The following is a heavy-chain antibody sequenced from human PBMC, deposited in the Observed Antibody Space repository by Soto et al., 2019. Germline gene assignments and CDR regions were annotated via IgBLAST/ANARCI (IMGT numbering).Heavy chain of an antibody. CDR1: GDSISSPGHF. V-gene: IGHV4-39*01. Sequence: SETLSLTCIVSGDSISSPGHFWDWIRQPPGKGLEWIGNIHYSRGTYYNPSLKSRVTMSVDTSKNQFSLKLSSVTAADTAVYYCARGYCSSTSCLDAFDIWGQGTMVTVSS. CDR3: ARGYCSSTSCLDAFDI. D-gene: IGHD2-2*01. CDR2: IHYSRGT. J-gene: IGHJ3*02.